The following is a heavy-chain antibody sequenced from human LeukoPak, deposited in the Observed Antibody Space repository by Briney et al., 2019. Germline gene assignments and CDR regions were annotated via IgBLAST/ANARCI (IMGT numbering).Heavy chain of an antibody. V-gene: IGHV3-48*03. CDR3: AELGITMIGDV. CDR2: ISSSGSTI. Sequence: PGGSVRLSCAASGFTFSGYEMNWVRQAPGKGLEWVSYISSSGSTIYYADSVKGRFTISRDNAKNSLYLQMNSLRAEDTAVYYCAELGITMIGDVWGKGTTVTISS. CDR1: GFTFSGYE. D-gene: IGHD3-10*02. J-gene: IGHJ6*04.